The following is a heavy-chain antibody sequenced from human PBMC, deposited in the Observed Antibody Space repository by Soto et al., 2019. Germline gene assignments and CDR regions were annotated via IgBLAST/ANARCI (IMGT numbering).Heavy chain of an antibody. Sequence: QVQLVESGGGVVQPGRSLRLSCAASGFTFSSYGMHWVRQAPGKGLEWVAVISYDGSNKYYADSVKGRFTISRDNSKNTLYLQLNSLRAEDTAVYYCAKDSRVVVVPVLHPYYYYGLDVWCQGTTVTVSS. CDR1: GFTFSSYG. D-gene: IGHD2-2*01. CDR3: AKDSRVVVVPVLHPYYYYGLDV. CDR2: ISYDGSNK. J-gene: IGHJ6*02. V-gene: IGHV3-30*18.